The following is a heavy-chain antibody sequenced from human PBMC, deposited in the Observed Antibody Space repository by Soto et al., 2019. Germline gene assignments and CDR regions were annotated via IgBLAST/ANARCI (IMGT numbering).Heavy chain of an antibody. J-gene: IGHJ4*02. D-gene: IGHD3-10*01. CDR1: GYIFTTYS. V-gene: IGHV1-46*01. Sequence: QVQLVQSGAEMKRPGASVILSCKASGYIFTTYSIHWVRQTAGQGLEWMAKVDPRDGSTGYAQKFRGRGSTACDTSTGTVSIEVSSLTSDGTATHYGARVRSSGRECDCWGQGTEVPASP. CDR2: VDPRDGST. CDR3: ARVRSSGRECDC.